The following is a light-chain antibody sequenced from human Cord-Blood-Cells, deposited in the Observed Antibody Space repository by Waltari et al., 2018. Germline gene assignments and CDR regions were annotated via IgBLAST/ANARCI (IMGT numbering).Light chain of an antibody. V-gene: IGKV1-39*01. J-gene: IGKJ1*01. Sequence: DIKMTQSPSSLSASVGDRVTITCRASQRISSYLNWYQQKPGKAPKLLIYAASSLQSGGPSRFSGSGSGTDFTLTISSLQPEDFATYYCQQSYSTPRTFGQGTKVEIK. CDR1: QRISSY. CDR3: QQSYSTPRT. CDR2: AAS.